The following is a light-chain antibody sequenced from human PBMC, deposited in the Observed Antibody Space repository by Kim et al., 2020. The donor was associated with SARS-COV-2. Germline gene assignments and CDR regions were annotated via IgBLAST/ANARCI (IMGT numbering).Light chain of an antibody. CDR2: DTT. CDR3: LLSYTAVHVL. CDR1: TGAVTSGHY. Sequence: GGTVTLTGAYSTGAVTSGHYPYWFQQKPGQAPRTLIYDTTNKHSWTPARFSGSLLGDKAALTLSGAQPEDEADYYCLLSYTAVHVLFGGGTQLTVL. J-gene: IGLJ2*01. V-gene: IGLV7-46*01.